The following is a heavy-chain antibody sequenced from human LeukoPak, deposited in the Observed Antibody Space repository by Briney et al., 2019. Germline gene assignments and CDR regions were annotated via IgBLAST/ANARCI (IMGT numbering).Heavy chain of an antibody. CDR1: GFIFSTYS. Sequence: PGGSLRLSCAASGFIFSTYSMNWVRQAPGKGPEWVSSISSSSVYLYYADSVKGRFTISRDNAKNSLYLQMNGLRAEDTAVYYCARTSHGNYFWGSADYWGQGTLLTVSS. CDR3: ARTSHGNYFWGSADY. D-gene: IGHD3-16*01. J-gene: IGHJ4*02. V-gene: IGHV3-21*01. CDR2: ISSSSVYL.